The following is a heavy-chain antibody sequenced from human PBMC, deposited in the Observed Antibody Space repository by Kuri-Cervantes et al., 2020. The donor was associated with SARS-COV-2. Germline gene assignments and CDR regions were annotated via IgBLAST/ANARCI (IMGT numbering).Heavy chain of an antibody. CDR1: GFIFRNYV. J-gene: IGHJ4*02. CDR2: IRNYGGSP. D-gene: IGHD2-21*01. V-gene: IGHV3-64D*08. Sequence: GGSLRLSCSASGFIFRNYVMYWVRQAPGKGLEYVSSIRNYGGSPYYGDSVKGRFTISRDNSKNTLYLQMDSLRVEDTAVYCCVGDESNVVQRGFWGQGSLVTVSS. CDR3: VGDESNVVQRGF.